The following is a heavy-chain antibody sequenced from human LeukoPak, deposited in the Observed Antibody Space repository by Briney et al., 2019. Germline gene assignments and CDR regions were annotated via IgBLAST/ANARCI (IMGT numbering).Heavy chain of an antibody. CDR3: ARDLSGWPNWFDP. Sequence: QPSETLSLTCTVSGGSISSYCWSWIRQPPGKGLEWIGYMYHSGSTNYNPSLKSRVTISVDTSKNQFSLKLSSVTATDTAVYYCARDLSGWPNWFDPWGQGTLVTVSS. CDR2: MYHSGST. V-gene: IGHV4-59*01. CDR1: GGSISSYC. J-gene: IGHJ5*02. D-gene: IGHD6-19*01.